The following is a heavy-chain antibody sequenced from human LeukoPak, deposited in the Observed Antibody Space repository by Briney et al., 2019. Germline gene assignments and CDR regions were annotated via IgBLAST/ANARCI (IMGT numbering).Heavy chain of an antibody. CDR3: ARESFPWLSAFDI. CDR2: ISYDGSNK. Sequence: QSGGSLRLSCAASGLTFSSYAMHWVRQAPGKGLERVAVISYDGSNKYYADSVKGRFTISRDNSKNTLYLQMNSLRAEDTAVYYCARESFPWLSAFDIWGQGTMVTVSS. V-gene: IGHV3-30-3*01. J-gene: IGHJ3*02. D-gene: IGHD3-9*01. CDR1: GLTFSSYA.